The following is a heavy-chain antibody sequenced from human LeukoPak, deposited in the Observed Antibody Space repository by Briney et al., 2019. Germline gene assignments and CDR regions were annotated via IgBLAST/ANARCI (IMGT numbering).Heavy chain of an antibody. CDR3: AKDPIFSGSYGVFDY. CDR1: GFTFSSCA. J-gene: IGHJ4*02. CDR2: IIDSGNSI. V-gene: IGHV3-23*01. D-gene: IGHD1-26*01. Sequence: GGSLRLSCAVSGFTFSSCAMSWARQAPGKGLEWVSTIIDSGNSIYYADSAEGRFTISRDNSKNTLYLQMNSLRAGDTAVYYCAKDPIFSGSYGVFDYWGQGTLVTVSS.